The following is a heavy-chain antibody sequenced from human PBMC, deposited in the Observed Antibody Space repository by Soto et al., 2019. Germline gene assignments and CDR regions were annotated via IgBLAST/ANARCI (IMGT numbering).Heavy chain of an antibody. CDR3: ARRSGYAYGSLDH. Sequence: EVHLVESGGGLVKPGGSLRLSCASSGFTFGSYTMNWVRQAPGKGLEWVSCISSASSYIYYADSVQGRFTISRDNSEKSLYLHMNSVRAEDTAEYYCARRSGYAYGSLDHWGQGVLVTVSS. V-gene: IGHV3-21*01. J-gene: IGHJ4*02. D-gene: IGHD5-18*01. CDR2: ISSASSYI. CDR1: GFTFGSYT.